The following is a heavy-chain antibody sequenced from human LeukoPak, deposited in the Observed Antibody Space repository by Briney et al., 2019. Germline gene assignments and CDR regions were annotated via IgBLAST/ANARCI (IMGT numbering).Heavy chain of an antibody. CDR3: ARGRFTLNWFDP. J-gene: IGHJ5*02. CDR1: GGSSSGYY. Sequence: SETLSLTCAVYGGSSSGYYWSWIRQPPGKGLEWIGEINHSGSTNYNPFLKSRVTISVDTSKNQFSLKLSSVTAADTAVYYCARGRFTLNWFDPWGQGTLVTVSS. V-gene: IGHV4-34*01. CDR2: INHSGST. D-gene: IGHD3-16*01.